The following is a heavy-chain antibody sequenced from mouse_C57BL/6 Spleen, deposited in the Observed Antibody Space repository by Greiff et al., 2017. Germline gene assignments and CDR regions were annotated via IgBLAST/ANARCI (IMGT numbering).Heavy chain of an antibody. V-gene: IGHV3-6*01. CDR3: ARSLYFDY. Sequence: DVQLQESGPGLVKPSQSLSLTCSVTGYSITSGYYWNWIRQFPGNKLEWMGYISYDGSNNYNPSLKNRISITRDTSKNQFFLKLNSVTTEDTATYYCARSLYFDYWGQGTTLTVSS. CDR2: ISYDGSN. CDR1: GYSITSGYY. J-gene: IGHJ2*01. D-gene: IGHD6-1*01.